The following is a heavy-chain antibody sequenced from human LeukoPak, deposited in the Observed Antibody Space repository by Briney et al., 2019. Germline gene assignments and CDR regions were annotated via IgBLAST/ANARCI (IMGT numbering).Heavy chain of an antibody. J-gene: IGHJ6*03. CDR1: GDSISTSSYG. V-gene: IGHV4-39*01. Sequence: PSETLSLSCSVSGDSISTSSYGWGWIRQRPGKGLEWIGTIYYSGSTYYNPSLTSRVTISVDTSKNQFSLKLSSVTAADTAVYYCARHKDYYYSYMDVWGKGTTVTISS. CDR3: ARHKDYYYSYMDV. CDR2: IYYSGST.